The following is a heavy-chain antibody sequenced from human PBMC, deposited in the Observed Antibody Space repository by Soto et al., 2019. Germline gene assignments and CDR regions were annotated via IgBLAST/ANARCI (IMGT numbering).Heavy chain of an antibody. V-gene: IGHV3-48*01. J-gene: IGHJ4*02. Sequence: GGSLRLSCVASGFTFSTDSMNWVRQAPGKGLEWVAHISTSGATRYYADSVKGRFTISRDNAKTSLYLQMNSLKTEDTAVYYCTSIIRFSGVQDYWGQGTLVTVSS. D-gene: IGHD5-12*01. CDR3: TSIIRFSGVQDY. CDR2: ISTSGATR. CDR1: GFTFSTDS.